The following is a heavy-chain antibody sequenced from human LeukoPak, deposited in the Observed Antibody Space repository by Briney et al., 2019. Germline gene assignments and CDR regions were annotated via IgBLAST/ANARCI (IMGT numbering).Heavy chain of an antibody. V-gene: IGHV3-23*01. J-gene: IGHJ4*02. CDR1: GFTFSTYG. Sequence: GGTLRLSCAASGFTFSTYGMSWVRQAPGKGLEWVSVISDSGGSTYYADSVKGRFTISRDNSKNTLYLQMNSLRAEDTAVYYCAKSVVAADFDYWGQGTLVTVSS. CDR3: AKSVVAADFDY. CDR2: ISDSGGST. D-gene: IGHD2-15*01.